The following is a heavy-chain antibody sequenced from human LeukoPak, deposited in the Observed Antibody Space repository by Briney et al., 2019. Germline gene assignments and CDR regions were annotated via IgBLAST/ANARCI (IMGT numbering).Heavy chain of an antibody. CDR2: ISTLSSDI. CDR3: ASLYGGNSDY. J-gene: IGHJ4*02. Sequence: GGSLRLSCAASGFIFSTYSMKGVRQAPGKGLEWVSSISTLSSDIYYADSVKGRFTISRDNAKNSLYLQMSSLRAEDTAVYYCASLYGGNSDYWGQGTLVTVSS. CDR1: GFIFSTYS. V-gene: IGHV3-21*01. D-gene: IGHD4-23*01.